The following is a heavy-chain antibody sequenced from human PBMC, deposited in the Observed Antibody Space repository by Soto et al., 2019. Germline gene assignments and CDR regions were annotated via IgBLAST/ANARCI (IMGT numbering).Heavy chain of an antibody. V-gene: IGHV3-30-3*01. D-gene: IGHD3-9*01. CDR1: GFTFSSYA. J-gene: IGHJ4*02. Sequence: VGSLRLSCVASGFTFSSYALHWVRQAPGKGLEWVAVTSYDGSNKYYADSVEGRLTISRDNSKNTLYLQTSSLTTEDTAMYYCARDWETSATGLIDSWGQGTLVTVSS. CDR2: TSYDGSNK. CDR3: ARDWETSATGLIDS.